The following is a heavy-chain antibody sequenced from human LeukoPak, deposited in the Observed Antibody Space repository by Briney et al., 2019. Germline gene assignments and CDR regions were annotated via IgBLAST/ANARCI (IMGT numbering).Heavy chain of an antibody. Sequence: SETLSLTCTVDGGSISRYYWSWIRQPPGKGLEWIGYVHYSGINTYNPSLKSRVPISVDTSKNQFSRKLSSVTAADTAVISFARDAYSSSHLDSWGQRTLVTVSS. V-gene: IGHV4-59*01. CDR1: GGSISRYY. D-gene: IGHD6-13*01. J-gene: IGHJ4*02. CDR2: VHYSGIN. CDR3: ARDAYSSSHLDS.